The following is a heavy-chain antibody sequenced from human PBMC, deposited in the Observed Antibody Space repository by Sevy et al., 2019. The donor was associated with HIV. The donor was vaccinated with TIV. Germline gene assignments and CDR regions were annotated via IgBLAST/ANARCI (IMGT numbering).Heavy chain of an antibody. J-gene: IGHJ4*02. CDR3: ARGRVAATTSYYFDY. CDR1: GFTFSSYA. V-gene: IGHV3-33*01. D-gene: IGHD1-26*01. CDR2: IWHDGSQK. Sequence: GGSLRLSCAASGFTFSSYAMHWVRQAPGKGLEWVGFIWHDGSQKYYADSVRGRFTFSRDNSKNTLFLQVSSLRAEDTAVYYCARGRVAATTSYYFDYWGQRTLVTVSS.